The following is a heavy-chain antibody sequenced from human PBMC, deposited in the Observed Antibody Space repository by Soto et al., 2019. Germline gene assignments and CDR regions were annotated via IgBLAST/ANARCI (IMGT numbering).Heavy chain of an antibody. Sequence: EVQLLESGGGLVQPGGSLRLSCAASGFTFNNYAMSWVRQAPGKGLEWVSTISSSGGSTYYADSVKGRFTISRDNSKNTLYLQMNSLRAEDTAVYYCAKERWEEYGMDVWGQGTTVTVSS. D-gene: IGHD1-26*01. CDR2: ISSSGGST. CDR3: AKERWEEYGMDV. J-gene: IGHJ6*02. CDR1: GFTFNNYA. V-gene: IGHV3-23*01.